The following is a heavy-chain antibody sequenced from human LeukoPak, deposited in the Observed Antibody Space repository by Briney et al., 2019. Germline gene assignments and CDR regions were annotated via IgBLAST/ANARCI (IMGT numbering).Heavy chain of an antibody. CDR3: AKILSDGRDY. J-gene: IGHJ4*02. CDR2: ISGSGGST. D-gene: IGHD1-26*01. V-gene: IGHV3-23*01. Sequence: GGSLRLSCAASGFIFSSYAMSWVRQAPGKGLEWVSGISGSGGSTYYADSVKGRITISRDNSKNTLYLQMNSLRAEDTAVYYCAKILSDGRDYWGQGTLVTVSS. CDR1: GFIFSSYA.